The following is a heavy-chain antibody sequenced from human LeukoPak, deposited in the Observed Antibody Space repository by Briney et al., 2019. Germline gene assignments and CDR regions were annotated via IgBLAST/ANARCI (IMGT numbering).Heavy chain of an antibody. CDR3: ARGAYIGAWTAFQH. Sequence: SSETLSLTCAVYGGSFSGYYWSWIRQPPGKGLEWIGYISYSGTTNYNPSLKSRVTILVDTSKNQFSLQLRSVTAADTAVYYCARGAYIGAWTAFQHWGQGTLVTVSS. CDR2: ISYSGTT. V-gene: IGHV4-59*01. D-gene: IGHD6-19*01. J-gene: IGHJ1*01. CDR1: GGSFSGYY.